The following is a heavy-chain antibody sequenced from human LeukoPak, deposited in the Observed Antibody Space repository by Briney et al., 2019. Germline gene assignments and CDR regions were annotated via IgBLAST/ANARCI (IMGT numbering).Heavy chain of an antibody. J-gene: IGHJ4*02. CDR3: AKEARHFDWFLPTDY. Sequence: GGSLTLSCAASGFTFSSYGMHWVRQAPAKGLERVAFIRYDGSNKYYADSVKGRFTISRDNSKNTLYLQMNSLRAEDTAVYYCAKEARHFDWFLPTDYWGQGTLVTVSS. CDR2: IRYDGSNK. D-gene: IGHD3-9*01. CDR1: GFTFSSYG. V-gene: IGHV3-30*02.